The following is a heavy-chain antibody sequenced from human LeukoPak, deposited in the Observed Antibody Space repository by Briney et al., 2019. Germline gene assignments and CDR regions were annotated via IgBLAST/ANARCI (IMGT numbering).Heavy chain of an antibody. CDR1: GFTFSSYS. Sequence: GGSLRLSCAASGFTFSSYSMNWVRQAPGEGLEWVSSISSSSSYIYYADSVKGRFTISRDNAKNSLYLQMNSLRAEDTAVYYCARGGDYSIRSFDYWGQGTLVTVSS. CDR2: ISSSSSYI. V-gene: IGHV3-21*01. CDR3: ARGGDYSIRSFDY. D-gene: IGHD4-17*01. J-gene: IGHJ4*02.